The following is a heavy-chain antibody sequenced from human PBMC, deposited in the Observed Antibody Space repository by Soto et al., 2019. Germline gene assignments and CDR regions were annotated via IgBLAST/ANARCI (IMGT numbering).Heavy chain of an antibody. V-gene: IGHV3-66*04. Sequence: GGSLRLSCAASGFTFSSYSMSWVRQAPGKGLEWVSVIYSGDSTYYADSVKGRFTISRDNSKNTLYLQMNSLRAEDTAVYYCARPTGITMIRGAPYFMALDPWGQGTLVTVSS. CDR3: ARPTGITMIRGAPYFMALDP. CDR2: IYSGDST. J-gene: IGHJ5*02. CDR1: GFTFSSYS. D-gene: IGHD3-10*01.